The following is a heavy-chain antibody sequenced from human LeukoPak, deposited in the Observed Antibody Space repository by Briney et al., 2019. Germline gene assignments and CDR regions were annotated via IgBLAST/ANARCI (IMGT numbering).Heavy chain of an antibody. CDR1: GYTFTSYG. D-gene: IGHD2-2*01. J-gene: IGHJ4*02. CDR3: ARATPGLYCSSTSCYYYGRN. Sequence: GASVKVSCKASGYTFTSYGISWVRQAPGQGLEWMGWISAYNGNTNYAQKLQGRVTMTTDTSTSTAYMELRSLRSDDTAVYYCARATPGLYCSSTSCYYYGRNWGQGTLVTVSS. CDR2: ISAYNGNT. V-gene: IGHV1-18*01.